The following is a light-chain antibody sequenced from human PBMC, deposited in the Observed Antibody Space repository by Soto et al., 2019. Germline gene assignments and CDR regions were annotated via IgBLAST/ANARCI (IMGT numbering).Light chain of an antibody. Sequence: DIELTQSPGILSLSPGDRATLSCRSSESVRSTYLAWYQQKRGQAPRLLIYEASSRASGIPDRFSGSGSGKDFTLTISKVEPEDVAGYYCQQYFNSPYMYTFGQGTVLEI. V-gene: IGKV3-20*01. CDR1: ESVRSTY. CDR3: QQYFNSPYMYT. J-gene: IGKJ2*01. CDR2: EAS.